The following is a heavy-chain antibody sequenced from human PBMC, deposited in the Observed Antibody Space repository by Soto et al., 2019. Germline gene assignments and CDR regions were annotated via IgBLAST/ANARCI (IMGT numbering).Heavy chain of an antibody. Sequence: ASVKVSCKASGYTFTGYYMHWVRQAPGQGLEWMGWINPNSGGTNYAQKFQGRVTMTRDTSISTAYMELSRLRSDDTAVYYCARDLKGFSILYYYYGMDVWGQGTTVTVSS. CDR3: ARDLKGFSILYYYYGMDV. CDR1: GYTFTGYY. CDR2: INPNSGGT. D-gene: IGHD2-21*01. V-gene: IGHV1-2*02. J-gene: IGHJ6*02.